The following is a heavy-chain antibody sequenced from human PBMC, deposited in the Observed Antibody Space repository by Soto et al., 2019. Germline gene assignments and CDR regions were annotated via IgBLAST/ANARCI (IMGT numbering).Heavy chain of an antibody. CDR2: IYYSGST. D-gene: IGHD3-22*01. CDR3: ARHDRYYDSSGYFY. V-gene: IGHV4-39*01. Sequence: LSLTCTVSGGSISSSSYYWGWIRQPPGKGLEWIGSIYYSGSTYYNPSLKSRVTISVDTSKNQFSLKLSSVTAADTAVYYCARHDRYYDSSGYFYWGQGTLVTVSS. J-gene: IGHJ4*02. CDR1: GGSISSSSYY.